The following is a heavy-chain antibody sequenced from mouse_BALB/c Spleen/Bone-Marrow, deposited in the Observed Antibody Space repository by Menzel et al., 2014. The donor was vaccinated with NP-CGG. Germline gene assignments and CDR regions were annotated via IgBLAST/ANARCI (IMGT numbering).Heavy chain of an antibody. J-gene: IGHJ1*01. V-gene: IGHV7-1*02. CDR3: ARDRYDEGDWYFDV. Sequence: EVKVVESGGGLVQPGGSLILSCATSGFTFSDFYMEWVRQPPGKRLEWIAASRNKANDYTTEYSASVEGRFIVSRDTSQSILYLQMNALRAEDTAIYYCARDRYDEGDWYFDVWGAGTTVTVSS. D-gene: IGHD2-14*01. CDR2: SRNKANDYTT. CDR1: GFTFSDFY.